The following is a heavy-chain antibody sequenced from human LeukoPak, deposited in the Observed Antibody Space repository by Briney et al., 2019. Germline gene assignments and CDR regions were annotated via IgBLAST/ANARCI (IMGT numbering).Heavy chain of an antibody. CDR1: GGSISSGGYY. V-gene: IGHV4-31*03. J-gene: IGHJ6*02. CDR2: IYYSGST. CDR3: ARVGYCSGGSCYLYYYYYGMDV. Sequence: PSQTLSLTCTVSGGSISSGGYYWSWIRQHPGKGLEWIGYIYYSGSTYYNPSLKSRVTISVDTSKNQFSLKLNSVTAADTAVYYCARVGYCSGGSCYLYYYYYGMDVWGQGTTVTVSS. D-gene: IGHD2-15*01.